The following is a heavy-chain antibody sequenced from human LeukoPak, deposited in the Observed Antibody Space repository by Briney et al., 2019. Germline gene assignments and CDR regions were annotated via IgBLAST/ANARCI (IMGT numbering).Heavy chain of an antibody. CDR2: INPNSGGT. CDR1: GYTFTGYY. D-gene: IGHD1-26*01. CDR3: ARDRTHGSYYDY. J-gene: IGHJ4*02. Sequence: GASVKVSCKASGYTFTGYYMHWVRQAPGQGLEWMGWINPNSGGTNYAQKFQGRVTMTRDTSISTAYMELSRLRSDDPAVYYCARDRTHGSYYDYWGQGTLVTVSS. V-gene: IGHV1-2*02.